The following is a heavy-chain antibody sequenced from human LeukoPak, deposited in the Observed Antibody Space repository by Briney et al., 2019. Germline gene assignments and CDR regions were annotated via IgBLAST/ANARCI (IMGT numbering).Heavy chain of an antibody. Sequence: GGSLRLSCAASGFTFSSYGMHWVRQAPGKGLEWVAAISYDGSNKYYADSVKGRFTISRDNSKNTLYLQMNSLRAEDTAVYYCAKETMTYSGSYYFDYWGQGTLVTVSS. J-gene: IGHJ4*02. D-gene: IGHD1-26*01. V-gene: IGHV3-30*18. CDR1: GFTFSSYG. CDR2: ISYDGSNK. CDR3: AKETMTYSGSYYFDY.